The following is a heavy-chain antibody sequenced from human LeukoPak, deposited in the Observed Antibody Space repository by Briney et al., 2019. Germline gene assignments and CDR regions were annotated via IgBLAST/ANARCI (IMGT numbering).Heavy chain of an antibody. CDR3: AGRTLWSYSDY. Sequence: SETLSLTCTVSGGSISSSSYYWGWIRQPPGKGLEWIGSIYYSGSTYYNPSLKSRVTISVDTSKNQFSLKLSSVTAADTAVYYCAGRTLWSYSDYWGQGTLVTVSS. D-gene: IGHD3-10*01. CDR1: GGSISSSSYY. V-gene: IGHV4-39*01. CDR2: IYYSGST. J-gene: IGHJ4*02.